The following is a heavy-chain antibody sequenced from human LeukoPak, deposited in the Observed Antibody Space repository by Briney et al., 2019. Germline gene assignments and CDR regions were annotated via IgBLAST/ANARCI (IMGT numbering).Heavy chain of an antibody. CDR1: GGSISSYY. D-gene: IGHD3-9*01. CDR2: IYYSGST. V-gene: IGHV4-59*08. J-gene: IGHJ6*02. Sequence: PSETLSLTCTVSGGSISSYYWSWIRQPPGKGLEWIGYIYYSGSTNYNPSLKSRVTISVDTSKNQFSLKLSSVTAADTAVYYCARQGNFDWLLPNYYYYGMDVWGQGTAVTVSS. CDR3: ARQGNFDWLLPNYYYYGMDV.